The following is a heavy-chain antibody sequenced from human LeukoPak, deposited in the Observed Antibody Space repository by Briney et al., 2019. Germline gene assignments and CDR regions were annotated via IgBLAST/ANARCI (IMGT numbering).Heavy chain of an antibody. CDR1: GGSISSYY. CDR2: ISYSGST. Sequence: PSETLSLTCTVSGGSISSYYWSWIRQPPGKGLEWIGYISYSGSTNYNPSLKSRVTISVDTSKNQFSLKVSSVTAADTAVYYCARDRPDYGSGSPTIGFDYWGQGTLVTVSS. D-gene: IGHD3-10*01. J-gene: IGHJ4*02. V-gene: IGHV4-59*01. CDR3: ARDRPDYGSGSPTIGFDY.